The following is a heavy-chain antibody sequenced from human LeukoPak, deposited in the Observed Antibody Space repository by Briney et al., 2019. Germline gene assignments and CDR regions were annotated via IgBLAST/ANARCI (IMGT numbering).Heavy chain of an antibody. CDR1: GFTFSSYG. Sequence: GGSLRLSCAASGFTFSSYGMHWVRQAPGKGLEWVAVIWYDGSNKYYADSVKGRFTISRDNSKNTLYLQMNSLRAEDTAVYYCARAEAHYGSGSYSNYYYYYYMDVWGKETTVTVSS. J-gene: IGHJ6*03. D-gene: IGHD3-10*01. V-gene: IGHV3-33*01. CDR3: ARAEAHYGSGSYSNYYYYYYMDV. CDR2: IWYDGSNK.